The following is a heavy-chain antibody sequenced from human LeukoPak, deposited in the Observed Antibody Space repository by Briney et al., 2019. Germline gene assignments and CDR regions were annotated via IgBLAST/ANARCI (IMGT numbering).Heavy chain of an antibody. D-gene: IGHD2-21*02. CDR3: AKEVDCPSDCLFFHS. Sequence: GGSLRLSCAASGFTFSSYWMSWVRQAPGKGLEWVANIKQDGSEKYYVDSVKGRFTISRDNSRNSVFLQMNSLRPEDTALYHCAKEVDCPSDCLFFHSWGQGTLVTVSS. J-gene: IGHJ4*02. V-gene: IGHV3-7*03. CDR1: GFTFSSYW. CDR2: IKQDGSEK.